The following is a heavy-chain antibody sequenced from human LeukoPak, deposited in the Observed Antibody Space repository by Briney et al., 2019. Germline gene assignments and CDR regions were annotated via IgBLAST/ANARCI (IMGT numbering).Heavy chain of an antibody. CDR1: GFSFSNNW. CDR3: ARLLSGSYWSLGHYFDY. J-gene: IGHJ4*02. V-gene: IGHV3-7*01. CDR2: IKEDGSEK. Sequence: PGGSLRLSCAASGFSFSNNWMTWVRQASERGLEWVANIKEDGSEKHYVEFVKGRFTISRDNAKNSMYLQMNSLRADDTAVYYCARLLSGSYWSLGHYFDYWGQGALVTVSS. D-gene: IGHD1-26*01.